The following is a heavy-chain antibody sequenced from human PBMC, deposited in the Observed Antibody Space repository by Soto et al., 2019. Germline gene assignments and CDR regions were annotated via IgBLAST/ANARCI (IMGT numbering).Heavy chain of an antibody. J-gene: IGHJ4*02. D-gene: IGHD3-22*01. V-gene: IGHV4-30-4*01. Sequence: SETLSLTCTVSGGSISSGDYYWSWIRQPPGKGLEWIGYIYYSGSTYYNPSLKSRVTISVDTSKNQFSLKLSSVTAADTAVYYCARGGPMTPRFDYWGQGTLVTVSS. CDR1: GGSISSGDYY. CDR2: IYYSGST. CDR3: ARGGPMTPRFDY.